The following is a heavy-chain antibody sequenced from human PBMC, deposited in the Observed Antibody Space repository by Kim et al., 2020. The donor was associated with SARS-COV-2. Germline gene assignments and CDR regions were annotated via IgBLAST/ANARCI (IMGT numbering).Heavy chain of an antibody. Sequence: GESLKISCKGSGYTFATYWIAWVRQVPGKGLEWMGIIYPGDSDTRYSPSFQGHVTISADKSISTAYLHWSSLKASDTAMYYCARTYYDLLEGYYVYWGQGTLVTVSS. CDR3: ARTYYDLLEGYYVY. J-gene: IGHJ4*02. D-gene: IGHD3-9*01. CDR2: IYPGDSDT. CDR1: GYTFATYW. V-gene: IGHV5-51*01.